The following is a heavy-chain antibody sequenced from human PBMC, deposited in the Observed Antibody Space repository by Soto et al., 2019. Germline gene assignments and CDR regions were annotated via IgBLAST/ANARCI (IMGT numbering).Heavy chain of an antibody. CDR1: GGSFSGYS. V-gene: IGHV4-34*01. CDR3: ARDKIPGLFDY. CDR2: INHSGST. J-gene: IGHJ4*02. Sequence: SETLSLTCAVYGGSFSGYSWTWIRQPPGTGLEWIGEINHSGSTNYNPSLKSRVTISVDTSKNQFSLKLTSVTAADTALYYCARDKIPGLFDYWGQGPLGTVSS. D-gene: IGHD1-1*01.